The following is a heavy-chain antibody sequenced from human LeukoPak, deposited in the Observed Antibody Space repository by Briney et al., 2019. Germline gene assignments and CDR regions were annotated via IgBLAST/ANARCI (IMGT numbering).Heavy chain of an antibody. Sequence: SETLSLTCTVSGGSISSYYWSWIRQPPGKGLEWIGYIYYSGSTNYNPSLKSRVTISVDTSKNQFSLKLSSVTAADTAVYYCARDHGRGYGDYIGSGFDYWGQGTLVTVSS. CDR3: ARDHGRGYGDYIGSGFDY. CDR2: IYYSGST. V-gene: IGHV4-59*12. D-gene: IGHD4-17*01. J-gene: IGHJ4*02. CDR1: GGSISSYY.